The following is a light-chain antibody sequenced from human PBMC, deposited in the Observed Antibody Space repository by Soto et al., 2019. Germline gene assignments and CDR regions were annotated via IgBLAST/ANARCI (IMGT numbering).Light chain of an antibody. J-gene: IGLJ3*02. CDR1: SSNVGSNY. Sequence: QPVLTQPPSASGTPGQRLTISCSGSSSNVGSNYVYWYQQLPGTAPKLLIYRNDQRPSGVPDRFSGSKSGTSASLAISGLRSEDEADYHCAAWDDSLSGVVFGGGTKLTVL. V-gene: IGLV1-47*01. CDR2: RND. CDR3: AAWDDSLSGVV.